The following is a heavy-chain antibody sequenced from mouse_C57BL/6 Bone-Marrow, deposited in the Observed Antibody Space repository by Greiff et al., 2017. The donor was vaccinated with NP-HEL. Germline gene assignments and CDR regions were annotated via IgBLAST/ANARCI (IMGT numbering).Heavy chain of an antibody. Sequence: VQLQQPGAELVKPGASVKMSCKASGYTFTSYWITWVKQRPGQGLEWIGDIYPGSGSTNYNEKFKSKATLTVDTSSSTAYMQLSSLTSEDSAVYYCARGYYGKTLYAMDYWGQGTSVTVSS. CDR2: IYPGSGST. CDR1: GYTFTSYW. CDR3: ARGYYGKTLYAMDY. J-gene: IGHJ4*01. D-gene: IGHD1-1*01. V-gene: IGHV1-55*01.